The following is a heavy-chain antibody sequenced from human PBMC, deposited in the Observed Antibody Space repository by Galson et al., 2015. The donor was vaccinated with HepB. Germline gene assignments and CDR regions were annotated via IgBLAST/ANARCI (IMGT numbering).Heavy chain of an antibody. CDR1: GFTFSSYA. J-gene: IGHJ4*02. Sequence: SLRLSCAASGFTFSSYAMHWVRQAPGKGLEWVAVISYDGSNKYYADSVKGRFTISRDNSKNTLYLQMNSLRAEDTAVCYCATFIQPVVVVAAHDYWGQGTLVTVSS. CDR3: ATFIQPVVVVAAHDY. CDR2: ISYDGSNK. D-gene: IGHD2-15*01. V-gene: IGHV3-30*04.